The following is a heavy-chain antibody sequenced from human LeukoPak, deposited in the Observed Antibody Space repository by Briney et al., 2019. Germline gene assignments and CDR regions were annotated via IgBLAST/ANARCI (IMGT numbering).Heavy chain of an antibody. V-gene: IGHV1-2*02. Sequence: ASVTVSYMASGYTFTDYYMHWMRQAPGQGLEGMGWINPNSGGTNYAQKFQGRVTMTRDSSISTACMELSRLRSDDTAVYYCARLSGSYVSHFDYWGQGTLVTVSS. J-gene: IGHJ4*02. CDR3: ARLSGSYVSHFDY. CDR1: GYTFTDYY. D-gene: IGHD1-26*01. CDR2: INPNSGGT.